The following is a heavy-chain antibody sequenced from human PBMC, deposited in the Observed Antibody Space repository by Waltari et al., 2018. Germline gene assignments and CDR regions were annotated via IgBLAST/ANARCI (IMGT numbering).Heavy chain of an antibody. CDR3: AKGEAFDI. Sequence: QVQLVQSGAEVKKPGASVKVSCKASGYTFTGYYMHWVRQAPGQGLEWMGRINPNSGDTNYEQKFQGRVTMTRDTSISTAYMELSRLRSDDTAEYYCAKGEAFDIWGQGTMVTVSS. D-gene: IGHD3-16*01. CDR2: INPNSGDT. V-gene: IGHV1-2*06. J-gene: IGHJ3*02. CDR1: GYTFTGYY.